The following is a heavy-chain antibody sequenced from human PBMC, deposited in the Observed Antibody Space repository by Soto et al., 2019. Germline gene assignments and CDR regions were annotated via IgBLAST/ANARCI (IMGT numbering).Heavy chain of an antibody. CDR1: WFTVSNNY. D-gene: IGHD3-10*01. CDR2: IYSGGTT. V-gene: IGHV3-53*01. J-gene: IGHJ6*02. Sequence: PGGSLSLSCAASWFTVSNNYMRWVLHAPGKGLEWVSHIYSGGTTYYTDSVKGRFTISRDNSKNTLYLHMNSLRVEDTAVYYCARDQFFGSASSNNRYSYFYGMDVWGQVTTVTVS. CDR3: ARDQFFGSASSNNRYSYFYGMDV.